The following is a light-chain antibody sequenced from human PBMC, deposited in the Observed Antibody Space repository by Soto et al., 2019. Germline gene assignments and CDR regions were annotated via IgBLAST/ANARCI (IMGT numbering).Light chain of an antibody. Sequence: QSVLTQPASVSGSPGQSITISCTGTSSDVGAYIFVSWYQQHPGKAPKLMIYDIINRPSGVSNRFSGSKSGNTASLTISGLQAEDEADYYCVSFTTSRSYVFGTRTKVTV. CDR1: SSDVGAYIF. CDR3: VSFTTSRSYV. CDR2: DII. V-gene: IGLV2-14*03. J-gene: IGLJ1*01.